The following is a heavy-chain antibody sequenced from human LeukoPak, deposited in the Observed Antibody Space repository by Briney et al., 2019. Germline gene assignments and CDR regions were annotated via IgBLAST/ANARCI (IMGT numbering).Heavy chain of an antibody. V-gene: IGHV1-69*05. J-gene: IGHJ4*02. CDR1: GGTFSSYA. CDR2: IIPIFGTA. CDR3: ASLLWPQYYFDY. Sequence: SVKVSCKASGGTFSSYAISWVRQAPGQGLEWMGGIIPIFGTANYAQKLQGRVTITTDESTSTAYMELSSLRSEDTAVYYCASLLWPQYYFDYWGQGTLVTVSS. D-gene: IGHD3-10*01.